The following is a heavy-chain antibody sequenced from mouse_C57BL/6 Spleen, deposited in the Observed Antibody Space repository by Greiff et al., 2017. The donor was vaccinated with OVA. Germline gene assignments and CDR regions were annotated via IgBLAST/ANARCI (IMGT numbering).Heavy chain of an antibody. Sequence: EVKLVESGPGMVKPSQSLSLTCTVTGYSITSGYDWHWIRHFPGNKLEWMGYISYSGSANYNPSLKSRISITHDTSKNQFFLKLNSVTTEDTATYYCARVSVGAMDYWGQGTSVTVSS. CDR1: GYSITSGYD. J-gene: IGHJ4*01. V-gene: IGHV3-1*01. D-gene: IGHD1-3*01. CDR3: ARVSVGAMDY. CDR2: ISYSGSA.